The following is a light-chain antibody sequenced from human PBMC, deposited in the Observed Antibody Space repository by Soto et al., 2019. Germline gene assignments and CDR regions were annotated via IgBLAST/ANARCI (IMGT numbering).Light chain of an antibody. V-gene: IGKV1-5*01. Sequence: DIQMTQSPSTLSASVGDRVTITCRASRGISSWLAWYQQKPGKAPNLLIYAASNLQSGVPARFSGSGSGTEFTLTISSLQPDDFATYYCQHYNSYSEAFGQGTKV. J-gene: IGKJ1*01. CDR1: RGISSW. CDR2: AAS. CDR3: QHYNSYSEA.